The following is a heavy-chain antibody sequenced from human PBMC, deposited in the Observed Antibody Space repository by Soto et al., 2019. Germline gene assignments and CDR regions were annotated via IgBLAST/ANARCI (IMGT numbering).Heavy chain of an antibody. Sequence: ASVKVSCKASGYSFTSYDINWVRQATGQGLEWMGWMNPNSGNTGYAQKFQGRVTMTRNTSISTAYMELSSLRSEDSAVYYCARDLAVAGIYSYYYGMDVWGQGTTVTVSS. J-gene: IGHJ6*02. V-gene: IGHV1-8*01. CDR3: ARDLAVAGIYSYYYGMDV. CDR2: MNPNSGNT. CDR1: GYSFTSYD. D-gene: IGHD6-19*01.